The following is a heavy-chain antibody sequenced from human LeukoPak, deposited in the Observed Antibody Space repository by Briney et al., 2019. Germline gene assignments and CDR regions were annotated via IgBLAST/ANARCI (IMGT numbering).Heavy chain of an antibody. D-gene: IGHD2-15*01. Sequence: GGSLRLSCEASGFIFSMNWVRQAPGKGLEWVSSISTSSSYIYYADSVKGRFTVSRDNAKNSVYLQMNSLRAEDTAVYYCARDPNVVIVSASCFDYWGQGTLVTVSS. J-gene: IGHJ4*02. CDR2: ISTSSSYI. CDR3: ARDPNVVIVSASCFDY. CDR1: GFIFS. V-gene: IGHV3-21*01.